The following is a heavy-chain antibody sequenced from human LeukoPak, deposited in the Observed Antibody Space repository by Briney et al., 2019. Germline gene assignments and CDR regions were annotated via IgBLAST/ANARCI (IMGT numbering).Heavy chain of an antibody. D-gene: IGHD2-21*01. CDR1: GYIFTSYW. V-gene: IGHV5-10-1*01. CDR2: IDPSDSYT. Sequence: GESLKISCKGSGYIFTSYWISWVRQMPGKGLEWMGRIDPSDSYTNYSPSFQGHVTISADKSISTAYLQWSSLKASDTAMYYCAVRSVIDFDYWGQGTLVTVSS. CDR3: AVRSVIDFDY. J-gene: IGHJ4*02.